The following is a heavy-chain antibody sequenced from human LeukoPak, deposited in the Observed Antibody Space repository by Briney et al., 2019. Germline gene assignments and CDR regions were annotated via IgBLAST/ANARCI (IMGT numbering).Heavy chain of an antibody. CDR2: ISGSGGST. D-gene: IGHD6-19*01. CDR1: GFTFSSYA. V-gene: IGHV3-23*01. CDR3: AETAHSSGWYFFDY. J-gene: IGHJ4*02. Sequence: EGSLRLSCAASGFTFSSYAMSWVRQAPGKGLEWVSAISGSGGSTYYADSVKGRFTISRDNSKNTLYLQMNSLRAEDTAVYYCAETAHSSGWYFFDYWGQGTLVTVSS.